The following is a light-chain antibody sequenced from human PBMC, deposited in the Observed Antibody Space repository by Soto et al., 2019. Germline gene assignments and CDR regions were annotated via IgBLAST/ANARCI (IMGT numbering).Light chain of an antibody. V-gene: IGLV2-14*03. CDR2: FVT. J-gene: IGLJ2*01. Sequence: QSALTQPASVSGSPGQSITISCTGTSSDVGGYDYVSWYQQHPGKAPKLLIYFVTTRPSGVSDRFSGSTSGNTASLTISGLQADDEADYYCQSYDSSLRGVVFGGGTKLTVL. CDR1: SSDVGGYDY. CDR3: QSYDSSLRGVV.